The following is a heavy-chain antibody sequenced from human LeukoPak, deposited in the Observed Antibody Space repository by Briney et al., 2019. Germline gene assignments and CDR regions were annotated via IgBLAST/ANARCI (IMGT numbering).Heavy chain of an antibody. CDR3: ARGSAAEGGNYYYYYYMDV. D-gene: IGHD6-13*01. V-gene: IGHV4-4*07. Sequence: SETLSLTCTVSGGSISSYYWSWIRQSAGKGLEWIERIYSSGSTDYNPSLKSRVTMSVDTSKIQFSLKLTSVTAADTAVYYCARGSAAEGGNYYYYYYMDVWGKGTTVTVSS. J-gene: IGHJ6*03. CDR1: GGSISSYY. CDR2: IYSSGST.